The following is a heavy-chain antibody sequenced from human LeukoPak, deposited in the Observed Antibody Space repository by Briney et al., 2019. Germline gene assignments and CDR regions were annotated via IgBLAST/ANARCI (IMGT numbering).Heavy chain of an antibody. V-gene: IGHV4-34*01. CDR2: INHSGST. CDR1: GGSFSGYY. J-gene: IGHJ4*02. CDR3: ARARKEGATYYFDY. D-gene: IGHD1-26*01. Sequence: SETLSLTCAVYGGSFSGYYWSWIRQPPGKGLEWIGEINHSGSTNYNPSLKSRVTISVDTSKNQFSLKLSSVTAADTAVYYCARARKEGATYYFDYWGQGTLVTVSS.